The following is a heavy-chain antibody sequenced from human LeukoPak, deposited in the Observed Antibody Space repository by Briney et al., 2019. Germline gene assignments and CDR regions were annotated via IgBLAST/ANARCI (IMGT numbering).Heavy chain of an antibody. V-gene: IGHV1-8*01. CDR3: ARGRRYDYIWGSYRWIDY. J-gene: IGHJ4*02. CDR1: GYIFTSYD. D-gene: IGHD3-16*02. CDR2: MNPNSGNT. Sequence: GASVKVSCKASGYIFTSYDINWVRQATGQGLEWMGWMNPNSGNTGYAQKFQGRVTMTRNTSISTAYMELSSLRSEDTAVYYCARGRRYDYIWGSYRWIDYWGQGTLVTVSS.